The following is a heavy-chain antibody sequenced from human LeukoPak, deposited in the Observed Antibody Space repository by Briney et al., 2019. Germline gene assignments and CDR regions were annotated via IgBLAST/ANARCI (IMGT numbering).Heavy chain of an antibody. CDR2: SNDSGGT. CDR3: AREPGEMATPEGY. Sequence: SETLSLTCAVYGGTFSGYYWSWIRQPPGKRLEWVGESNDSGGTNYNPSLKSRVTISVDTSKNQFSLKLSSVTAADTAVYYCAREPGEMATPEGYWGQGTLVTVSS. V-gene: IGHV4-34*01. CDR1: GGTFSGYY. D-gene: IGHD5-24*01. J-gene: IGHJ4*02.